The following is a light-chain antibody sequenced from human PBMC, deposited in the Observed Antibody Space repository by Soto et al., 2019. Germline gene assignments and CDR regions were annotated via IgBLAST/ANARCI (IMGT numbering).Light chain of an antibody. CDR2: DAS. CDR3: QQHDTSPLT. J-gene: IGKJ5*01. CDR1: QSVSSSY. Sequence: IVLRHSPGTLSLSPLERATVSFMASQSVSSSYLAWYQQKPGQAPRLLIYDASHRAAGVPARFSGSGSGTDFTLTISRLEPEDFAVYYCQQHDTSPLTFGGGTRLEIK. V-gene: IGKV3-20*01.